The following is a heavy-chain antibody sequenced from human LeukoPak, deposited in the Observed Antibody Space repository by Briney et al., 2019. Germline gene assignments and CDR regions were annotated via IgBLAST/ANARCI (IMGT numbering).Heavy chain of an antibody. D-gene: IGHD6-13*01. Sequence: PSETLSLTCTVSGGSISSGDYYWSWIRQPPGKGLEWIGYIYYSGSTYYNPSLKSRVTISVDTSKNQFSLKLSSVTAADTAVYYCARVPGMAADDAFDIWGQGTMVTVSS. CDR3: ARVPGMAADDAFDI. V-gene: IGHV4-30-4*01. CDR2: IYYSGST. CDR1: GGSISSGDYY. J-gene: IGHJ3*02.